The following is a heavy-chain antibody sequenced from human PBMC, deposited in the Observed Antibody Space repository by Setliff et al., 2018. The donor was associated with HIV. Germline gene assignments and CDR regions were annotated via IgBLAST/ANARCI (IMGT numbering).Heavy chain of an antibody. V-gene: IGHV1-69*13. Sequence: SVKVSCKASGGTFSSYAINWVRQAPGQGLEWMGGIIPIFGKANYAQKFQGRVTITADESTNTAYMEMSSLRSEDTAVYYCANLVIIKSYFDYWGQGTLVNVS. J-gene: IGHJ4*02. D-gene: IGHD3-10*01. CDR2: IIPIFGKA. CDR1: GGTFSSYA. CDR3: ANLVIIKSYFDY.